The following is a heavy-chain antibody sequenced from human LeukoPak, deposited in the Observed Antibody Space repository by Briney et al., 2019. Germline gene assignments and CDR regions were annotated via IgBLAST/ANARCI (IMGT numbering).Heavy chain of an antibody. D-gene: IGHD2-2*01. J-gene: IGHJ4*02. CDR2: INHGGST. V-gene: IGHV4-34*01. Sequence: KPSETLSLTCAVYGGSFSGYFWTWIRQPPGKGLEWIGEINHGGSTNYNPSLKSRATISLDTSKNQFSLNLSSVTAADTAVYYCVRDRTKYCSSTSCPLDYWGQGTLVTLSS. CDR1: GGSFSGYF. CDR3: VRDRTKYCSSTSCPLDY.